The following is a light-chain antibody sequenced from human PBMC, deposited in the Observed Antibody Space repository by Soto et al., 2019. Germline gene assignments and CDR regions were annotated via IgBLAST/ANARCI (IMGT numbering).Light chain of an antibody. CDR3: QQFGGSPPAFT. CDR2: GAS. Sequence: EVVLTQSPGTLSLSPGERATLSCRASQSVSSRNLAWYQQKPGQAPRLLMYGASNRATGIPDRFSASGSGTDFTLTISRLEPEDFAVFYCQQFGGSPPAFTFGQGTKLEIK. V-gene: IGKV3-20*01. CDR1: QSVSSRN. J-gene: IGKJ2*01.